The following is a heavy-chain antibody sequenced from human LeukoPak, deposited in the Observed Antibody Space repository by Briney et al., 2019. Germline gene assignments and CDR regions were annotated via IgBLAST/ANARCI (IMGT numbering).Heavy chain of an antibody. V-gene: IGHV3-30-3*01. J-gene: IGHJ4*02. CDR2: ISYDGSNK. CDR3: ARDPLGYCSSTSCYTGLGNYLDY. Sequence: GGSLRLSCAASGFTFSSYAMHWVRQAPGKGLEWVAVISYDGSNKYYADSVKGRFTISRDNSKNTLYLQMNSLRAEDTAVYYCARDPLGYCSSTSCYTGLGNYLDYWGQGTLVTVSS. CDR1: GFTFSSYA. D-gene: IGHD2-2*02.